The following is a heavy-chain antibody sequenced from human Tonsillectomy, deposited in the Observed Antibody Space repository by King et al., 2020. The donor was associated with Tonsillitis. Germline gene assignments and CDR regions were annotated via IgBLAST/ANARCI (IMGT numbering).Heavy chain of an antibody. D-gene: IGHD2-15*01. CDR3: AREGYCSGGSCYVTWFDP. CDR1: GYSISSGFY. CDR2: IYHGEST. V-gene: IGHV4-38-2*02. J-gene: IGHJ5*02. Sequence: QLQESGPGLVKPSETLSLTCTVSGYSISSGFYWGWIRQPPGKGLEWIGSIYIYHGESTYYNPSLKSRVTISVDTSKNQFSLKLRSVTAADTAVYFCAREGYCSGGSCYVTWFDPWGQGTLVTVSS.